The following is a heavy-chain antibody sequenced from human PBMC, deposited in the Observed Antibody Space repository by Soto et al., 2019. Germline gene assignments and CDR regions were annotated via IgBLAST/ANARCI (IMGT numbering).Heavy chain of an antibody. Sequence: QKQLVQSGAEVKKPGASVKVSCKASGYTFTSYYMNWVRQAPGQGLEWMGIINATGGSTSYAQKFQGRVTMTSDTSTSTVNMELSSVGSEDTAVYYCARDAATTVTIFWDYWGQGTMVTVSS. CDR3: ARDAATTVTIFWDY. CDR1: GYTFTSYY. V-gene: IGHV1-46*01. J-gene: IGHJ4*02. D-gene: IGHD4-17*01. CDR2: INATGGST.